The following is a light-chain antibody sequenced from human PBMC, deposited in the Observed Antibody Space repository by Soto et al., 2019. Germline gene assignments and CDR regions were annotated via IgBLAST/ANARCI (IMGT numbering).Light chain of an antibody. V-gene: IGKV1-5*01. J-gene: IGKJ1*01. Sequence: GDRVTITCRASQSMSSWLAWYQQKPGKAPKLLIYDASSLESGVPSRFSGSGSGTEFTLTISSLQPDDFATYYCQQYNSYSKTFGQGPKVEIK. CDR2: DAS. CDR3: QQYNSYSKT. CDR1: QSMSSW.